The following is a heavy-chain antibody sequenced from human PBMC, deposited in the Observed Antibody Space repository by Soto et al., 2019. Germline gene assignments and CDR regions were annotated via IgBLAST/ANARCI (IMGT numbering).Heavy chain of an antibody. Sequence: ASVKVSCKASGYTFTRYGMNWVRQAQGQRLECLGWINAGNGNTKYSQKFQGRVTISRDTSATAVYLELSSLKYEDTAVYYCARVDDGYDQSGMDVWGQGTTVTVSS. V-gene: IGHV1-3*01. CDR2: INAGNGNT. J-gene: IGHJ6*02. CDR1: GYTFTRYG. CDR3: ARVDDGYDQSGMDV. D-gene: IGHD5-12*01.